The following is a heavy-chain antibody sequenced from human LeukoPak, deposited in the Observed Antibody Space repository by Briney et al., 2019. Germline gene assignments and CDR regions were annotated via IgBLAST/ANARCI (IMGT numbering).Heavy chain of an antibody. D-gene: IGHD1-14*01. J-gene: IGHJ6*03. CDR2: IKQDGSEK. V-gene: IGHV3-7*01. Sequence: GGSLRLSCAASGFTFSSYWMSWVRQAPGKWLEWVANIKQDGSEKYYVDSVKGRFTISRDNAKNSLYLQMNSLRAEDTAVYYCARVQTSPAYYYYYYMDVWGKGTTVTVSS. CDR3: ARVQTSPAYYYYYYMDV. CDR1: GFTFSSYW.